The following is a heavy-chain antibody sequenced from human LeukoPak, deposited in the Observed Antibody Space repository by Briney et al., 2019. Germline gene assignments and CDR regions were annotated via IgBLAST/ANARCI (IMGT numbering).Heavy chain of an antibody. CDR1: GGSISSSSYY. CDR2: IYYSGST. CDR3: ARHTIRPLRITMVRGNQNFDY. J-gene: IGHJ4*02. Sequence: PSETLSLTCTVSGGSISSSSYYWGWIRQPPGKGLEWIGSIYYSGSTYYNPSLKSRVTISVDTSKNQFSLKLSSVTAADTAVYYCARHTIRPLRITMVRGNQNFDYWGQGTLVTVSS. D-gene: IGHD3-10*01. V-gene: IGHV4-39*01.